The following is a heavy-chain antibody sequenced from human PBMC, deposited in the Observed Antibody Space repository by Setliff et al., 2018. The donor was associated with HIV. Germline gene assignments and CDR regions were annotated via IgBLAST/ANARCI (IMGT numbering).Heavy chain of an antibody. J-gene: IGHJ6*02. D-gene: IGHD6-19*01. CDR2: IKQDASEI. CDR3: ARERIAVAGTLYYYYGMDV. V-gene: IGHV3-7*01. Sequence: LRLSCAASGFPFSSYNMNWVRQAPGKGLEWVGNIKQDASEIYYVDSLKGRFTISRDNAKNSLYLQIDSLEVDDTAVYYCARERIAVAGTLYYYYGMDVWGQGTTVTVSS. CDR1: GFPFSSYN.